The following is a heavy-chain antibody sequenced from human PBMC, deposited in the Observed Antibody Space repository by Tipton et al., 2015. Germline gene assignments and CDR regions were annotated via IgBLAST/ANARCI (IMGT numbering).Heavy chain of an antibody. V-gene: IGHV3-53*01. D-gene: IGHD6-13*01. CDR2: VYSGGSS. CDR3: AREGTSWSFVFY. Sequence: SLGLSCAASGFTVSNNYMTWVRKAPGKGLEWLSVVYSGGSSDYADSVRGRFIISRDNAQNSLFLQMNSLTAEDTAFYYCAREGTSWSFVFYWGQGLLVTVSS. J-gene: IGHJ4*02. CDR1: GFTVSNNY.